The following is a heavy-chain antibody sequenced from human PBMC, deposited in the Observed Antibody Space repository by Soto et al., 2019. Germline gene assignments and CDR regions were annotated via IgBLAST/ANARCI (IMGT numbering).Heavy chain of an antibody. CDR3: AKDRRAGGNSAFYFDF. CDR2: ISATGGGT. Sequence: GGSLRLSCAASGFKFSNYAMSWVRQAPGKGLEWVSLISATGGGTYYADSVKGRFAISRDNSHNTLYLQVHSLTAEDTAVYYCAKDRRAGGNSAFYFDFWGQGAQVTVSS. D-gene: IGHD3-16*01. V-gene: IGHV3-23*01. CDR1: GFKFSNYA. J-gene: IGHJ4*02.